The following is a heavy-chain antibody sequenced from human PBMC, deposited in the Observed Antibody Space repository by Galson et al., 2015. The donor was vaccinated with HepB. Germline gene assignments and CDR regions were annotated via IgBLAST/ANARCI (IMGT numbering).Heavy chain of an antibody. V-gene: IGHV3-23*01. CDR1: TFIFSTYS. D-gene: IGHD2/OR15-2a*01. J-gene: IGHJ4*02. CDR3: AKDIGIVAMTIDY. CDR2: ISGSGGST. Sequence: SLRLSCAASTFIFSTYSMNWVRQAPGKGLEWVSAISGSGGSTYYADSEKGRFTISRDNSKNTLYLQMNSLRAEDTAVYYCAKDIGIVAMTIDYWGQGTLVTVSS.